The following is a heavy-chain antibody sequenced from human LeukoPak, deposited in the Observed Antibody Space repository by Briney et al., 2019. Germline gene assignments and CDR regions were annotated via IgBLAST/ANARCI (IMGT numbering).Heavy chain of an antibody. J-gene: IGHJ4*02. CDR2: ISYDGSNK. V-gene: IGHV3-30*18. CDR1: GFTFSSYG. D-gene: IGHD3-10*01. Sequence: GGSLRLSCVASGFTFSSYGMHWVRQAPGKGLEWVAVISYDGSNKYYADSVKGRFTISRDNSKNTLYLQMNSLRAEDTAVYYCAKDLGDGSGPDYWGQGTLVTVSS. CDR3: AKDLGDGSGPDY.